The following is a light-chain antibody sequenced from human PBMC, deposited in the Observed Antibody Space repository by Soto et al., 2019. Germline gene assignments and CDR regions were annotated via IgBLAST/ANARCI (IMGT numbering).Light chain of an antibody. J-gene: IGKJ5*01. Sequence: EIFLTQSPGTLSLSQCERATLSWRASQTLSNSFIAWYQQKPGQAPRLLIYDTSSRATGVPDRYSASGSGTDFTLTTSRLEPEDFAVFFCQQYGTSEIIFGQGTRLEIK. CDR1: QTLSNSF. CDR2: DTS. CDR3: QQYGTSEII. V-gene: IGKV3-20*01.